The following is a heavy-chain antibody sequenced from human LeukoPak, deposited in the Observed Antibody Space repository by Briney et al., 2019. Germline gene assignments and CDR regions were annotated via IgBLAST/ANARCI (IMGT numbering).Heavy chain of an antibody. Sequence: ASVKVSCKASGYRFTSYGISWVRQAPGQGLEWMGRISAYNGNTNYAQKLQGRVTMTTDTSTSTAYMELRSLRSDDTAVYYCASGPIVGATGLYWGQGTLVTVSS. J-gene: IGHJ4*02. CDR2: ISAYNGNT. CDR3: ASGPIVGATGLY. D-gene: IGHD1-26*01. V-gene: IGHV1-18*01. CDR1: GYRFTSYG.